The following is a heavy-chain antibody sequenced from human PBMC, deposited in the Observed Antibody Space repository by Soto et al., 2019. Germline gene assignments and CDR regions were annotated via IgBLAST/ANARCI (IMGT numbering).Heavy chain of an antibody. CDR3: AKGRITAAGTNNWFDP. CDR1: GFPFSSYA. D-gene: IGHD6-13*01. V-gene: IGHV3-23*01. J-gene: IGHJ5*02. Sequence: LRLSCAASGFPFSSYAMNWVRQVPGKGLEWVSIISGSGGSTYYADSVKGRFTISRDNSKNTLYLQMNSLRAEDTAVYYCAKGRITAAGTNNWFDPWGQGTLVTVSS. CDR2: ISGSGGST.